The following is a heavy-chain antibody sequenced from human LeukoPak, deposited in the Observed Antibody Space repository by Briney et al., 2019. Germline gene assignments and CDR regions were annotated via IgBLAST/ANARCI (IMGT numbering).Heavy chain of an antibody. CDR3: ARGKVDIYYYSYMDV. J-gene: IGHJ6*03. V-gene: IGHV1-69*06. CDR1: GDTFNNYT. D-gene: IGHD5-12*01. CDR2: IIPIFDTA. Sequence: ASVKVSCKASGDTFNNYTLSWVRQAPGQGLEWMGEIIPIFDTANYAQKFQGRVTITADKSTSTAYMELSSLRPEDTAVYFCARGKVDIYYYSYMDVWGKGTTVTVSS.